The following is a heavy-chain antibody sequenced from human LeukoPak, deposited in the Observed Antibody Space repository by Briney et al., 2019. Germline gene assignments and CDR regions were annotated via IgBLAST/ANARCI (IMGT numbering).Heavy chain of an antibody. J-gene: IGHJ3*02. CDR1: GFTFTDYA. V-gene: IGHV3-23*01. D-gene: IGHD2-8*01. CDR2: VGGTDDIK. CDR3: AKDSIARNGVYDAFDI. Sequence: GGSLTLSCAASGFTFTDYAMNWVRQAPGKGLEWVSHVGGTDDIKHYADSVKGRFTISRDNSKNTLYLQMNSLRAEDTAVFYCAKDSIARNGVYDAFDIWGQGAMVTVAS.